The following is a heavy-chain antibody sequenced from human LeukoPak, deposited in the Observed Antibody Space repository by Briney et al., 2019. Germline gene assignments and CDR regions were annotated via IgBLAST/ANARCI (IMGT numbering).Heavy chain of an antibody. Sequence: SVKVSCKASGGTFSSYAISWVRQAPGQGLEWMGRIIPIFGTANYAQKFQGRVTITTDESTSTAYMELSSLRPEDTAVYYCARDQYSRGWYGDYWGQETLVTVSS. J-gene: IGHJ4*02. CDR2: IIPIFGTA. CDR3: ARDQYSRGWYGDY. D-gene: IGHD6-19*01. V-gene: IGHV1-69*05. CDR1: GGTFSSYA.